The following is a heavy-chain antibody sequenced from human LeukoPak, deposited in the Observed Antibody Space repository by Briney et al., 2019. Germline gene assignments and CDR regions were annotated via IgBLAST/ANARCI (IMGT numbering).Heavy chain of an antibody. Sequence: GESLKISCKGSGYRFTNYWIGWVRQLPGKGLEWMGIVFPGDSDTRYSPSFEGQVTISADKSINTAYLQWSSLKASDTAMYYCARQTGRWLQGPFDYWGQGTLVSVSS. CDR1: GYRFTNYW. D-gene: IGHD5-24*01. CDR3: ARQTGRWLQGPFDY. CDR2: VFPGDSDT. J-gene: IGHJ4*02. V-gene: IGHV5-51*01.